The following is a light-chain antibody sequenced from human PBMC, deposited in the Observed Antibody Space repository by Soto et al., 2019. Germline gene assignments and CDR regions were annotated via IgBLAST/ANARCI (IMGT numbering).Light chain of an antibody. CDR3: SSYTSSSTVV. J-gene: IGLJ2*01. Sequence: QSALTQPASVSGSPGQSLTISCTGTSSDVGGYKYVSWYQQHPGTAPKLMIYDVSNRPSGVSNRFSGSKSGNTSSLTISGLQAEDEADYYCSSYTSSSTVVFGGGTKLTVL. CDR2: DVS. CDR1: SSDVGGYKY. V-gene: IGLV2-14*01.